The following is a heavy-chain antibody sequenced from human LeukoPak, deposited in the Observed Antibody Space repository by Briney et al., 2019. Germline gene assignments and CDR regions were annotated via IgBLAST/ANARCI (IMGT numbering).Heavy chain of an antibody. V-gene: IGHV3-7*01. J-gene: IGHJ4*02. CDR2: IKQDGSEK. CDR1: GFTFSSYW. CDR3: ARDGVDTAMVRAPDY. D-gene: IGHD5-18*01. Sequence: PGGSLRLSCAASGFTFSSYWMSWVRQAPGKGLEWVANIKQDGSEKYYVDSVKGRFTISGDNAKNSLYLQMNSLRAEDTAVYYCARDGVDTAMVRAPDYWGQGTLVTVSS.